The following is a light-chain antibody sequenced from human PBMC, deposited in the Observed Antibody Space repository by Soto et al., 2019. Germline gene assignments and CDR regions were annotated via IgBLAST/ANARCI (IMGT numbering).Light chain of an antibody. J-gene: IGKJ1*01. V-gene: IGKV3D-15*01. CDR2: GVY. Sequence: EIVLTQSPTILSVSPGERATLACRARQSVSSNLAWYQQKPGQAPRLLIYGVYTRAPGIPARFSGSGSGTEFTLTISSLQSEDFAVYYCQQYHSWPPRTFGQGTKVDIK. CDR1: QSVSSN. CDR3: QQYHSWPPRT.